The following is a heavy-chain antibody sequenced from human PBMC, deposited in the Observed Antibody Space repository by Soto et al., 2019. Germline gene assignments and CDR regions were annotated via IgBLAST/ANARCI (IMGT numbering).Heavy chain of an antibody. Sequence: SETLSLTCTVSGGSISSSSYYWGWIRQPPGKGLEWIGSIYYSGSTYYNPSLKSRVTISVDTSKNQFSLKLSSVTAADTAVYYCARSSRGYDYWGQGTLVTVSS. V-gene: IGHV4-39*01. CDR1: GGSISSSSYY. CDR3: ARSSRGYDY. CDR2: IYYSGST. J-gene: IGHJ4*02. D-gene: IGHD6-6*01.